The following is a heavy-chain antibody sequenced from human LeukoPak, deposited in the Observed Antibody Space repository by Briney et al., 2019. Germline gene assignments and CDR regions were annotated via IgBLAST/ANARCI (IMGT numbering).Heavy chain of an antibody. CDR3: AREGTNSDGYRIHNAFDI. J-gene: IGHJ3*02. V-gene: IGHV3-66*01. CDR1: GFTVSSNY. CDR2: IYSGGST. D-gene: IGHD5-24*01. Sequence: GGSLRLSCAASGFTVSSNYMSWVRQAPGKGLEWLSVIYSGGSTYYADSVEGRFTISRDNSRNTLYLQINSLRAEDTAVYYCAREGTNSDGYRIHNAFDIWGQGTLVTASS.